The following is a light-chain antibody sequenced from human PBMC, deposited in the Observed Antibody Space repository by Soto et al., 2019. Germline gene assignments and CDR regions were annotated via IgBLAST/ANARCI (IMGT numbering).Light chain of an antibody. CDR2: EVN. Sequence: QSSLTQPASVSGSPGQSISFSCAGSNSDVGSSVYVSWYRQHPGKAPQLIIYEVNKRPSGVSNRFSGTKSGNTASLTISGLQPDDEADYYCCSYEGNYPYASGIGTKV. J-gene: IGLJ1*01. CDR1: NSDVGSSVY. CDR3: CSYEGNYPYA. V-gene: IGLV2-14*01.